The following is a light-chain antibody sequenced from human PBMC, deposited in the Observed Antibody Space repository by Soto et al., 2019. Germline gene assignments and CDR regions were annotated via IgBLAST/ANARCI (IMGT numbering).Light chain of an antibody. CDR2: TAS. CDR1: QGISSY. Sequence: IRMTKSPASLSATTRDRVTITCRASQGISSYLAWYQQKPGKAPNLLIYTASSLQSGVPSRFSGSGSGTDFTLTINGLQPEDFATYYCQQAASFPITFGQGTRL. CDR3: QQAASFPIT. J-gene: IGKJ5*01. V-gene: IGKV1-8*01.